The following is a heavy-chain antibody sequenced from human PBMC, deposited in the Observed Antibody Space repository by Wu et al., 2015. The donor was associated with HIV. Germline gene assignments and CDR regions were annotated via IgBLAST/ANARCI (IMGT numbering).Heavy chain of an antibody. CDR2: IDHSESA. Sequence: QVQLQQWGAGLLKPSETLSLTCGVNGGSFSGYYRIWIRQPPGKGLEWIGDIDHSESATYNPSLKSRVTISGDTSKKQFFLNLKSVTAADTAVYYCARHSGGWHSGAEYIQHVGPGAPWSPSPQ. J-gene: IGHJ1*01. CDR3: ARHSGGWHSGAEYIQH. V-gene: IGHV4-34*02. D-gene: IGHD6-19*01. CDR1: GGSFSGYY.